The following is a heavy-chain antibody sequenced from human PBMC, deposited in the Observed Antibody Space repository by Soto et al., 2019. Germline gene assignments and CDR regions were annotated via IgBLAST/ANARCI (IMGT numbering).Heavy chain of an antibody. J-gene: IGHJ5*02. CDR3: ARGFRVVVPAAIQQGNWFDP. Sequence: PSETLSLTCAVYGGSFSGYYWSWIRQPPGKGLEWIGEINHSGSTNYNPSLKSRVTISVDTSKNQFSLKLSSVTAADTAVYYCARGFRVVVPAAIQQGNWFDPWGQGTLVTVSS. CDR1: GGSFSGYY. D-gene: IGHD2-2*01. CDR2: INHSGST. V-gene: IGHV4-34*01.